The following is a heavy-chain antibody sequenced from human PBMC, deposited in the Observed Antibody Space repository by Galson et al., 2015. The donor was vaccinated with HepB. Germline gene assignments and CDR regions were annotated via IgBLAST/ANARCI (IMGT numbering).Heavy chain of an antibody. D-gene: IGHD3-22*01. V-gene: IGHV3-7*03. Sequence: SLRLSCAASGFTFINSWMNWVRQAPGKGLEWVAIIKQDGSEKYYVDSVKGRFTISRDNARNSLYLQMNNLRAEDTAVYYCARIYDSSAYRHLDYWGQGTQVTVSS. J-gene: IGHJ4*02. CDR3: ARIYDSSAYRHLDY. CDR1: GFTFINSW. CDR2: IKQDGSEK.